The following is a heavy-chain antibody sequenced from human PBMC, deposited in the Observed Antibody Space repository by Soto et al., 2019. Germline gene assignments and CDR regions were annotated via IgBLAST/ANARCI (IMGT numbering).Heavy chain of an antibody. V-gene: IGHV4-39*01. J-gene: IGHJ5*02. CDR2: IHYSGST. CDR3: ARRERAAGTDWWFDP. Sequence: QLQLQESGPGLVKPSETLSLTCTVSGGSISSSSFHWGWIRQPPGKGLEWIGSIHYSGSTYYTPSLKSRVTISVDTSKNQFSLKLSSVTAAATAVYYCARRERAAGTDWWFDPWGQGTLVTVSS. CDR1: GGSISSSSFH. D-gene: IGHD6-13*01.